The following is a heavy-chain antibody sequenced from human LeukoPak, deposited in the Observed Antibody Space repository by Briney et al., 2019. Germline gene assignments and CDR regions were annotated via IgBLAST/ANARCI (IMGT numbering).Heavy chain of an antibody. CDR2: IYYSGST. V-gene: IGHV4-39*07. CDR1: GGSISSSSYY. Sequence: SETLSLTCTVSGGSISSSSYYWGWIRQPPGKGLEWIGSIYYSGSTYYNPSLKSRVTISVDTSKNQFSLKLSSVTAADTAVYYCAREDSGYYRYWGQGTLVTVSS. J-gene: IGHJ4*02. CDR3: AREDSGYYRY. D-gene: IGHD3-22*01.